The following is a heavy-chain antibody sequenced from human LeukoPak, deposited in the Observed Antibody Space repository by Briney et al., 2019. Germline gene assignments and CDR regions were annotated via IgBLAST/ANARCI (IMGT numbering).Heavy chain of an antibody. V-gene: IGHV1-2*02. CDR3: ARPFTYYYDSSGYYFPSGLPDY. J-gene: IGHJ4*02. D-gene: IGHD3-22*01. CDR2: INPNSGGT. CDR1: GYTFTGYY. Sequence: GASVKVSCKASGYTFTGYYMHWVRQAPGQGLEWMGWINPNSGGTNYAQKFQGRVTMTRDTSISTAYMELSRLRSDDTAVYYCARPFTYYYDSSGYYFPSGLPDYWGQGTLVTVSS.